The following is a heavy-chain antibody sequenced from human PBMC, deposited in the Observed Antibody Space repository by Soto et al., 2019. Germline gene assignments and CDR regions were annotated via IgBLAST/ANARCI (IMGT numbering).Heavy chain of an antibody. D-gene: IGHD4-17*01. CDR2: ISYDGSNK. J-gene: IGHJ4*02. CDR1: GFTFSSYA. V-gene: IGHV3-30-3*01. CDR3: ASSYGDYVHNFDY. Sequence: PXXSLRLSCAASGFTFSSYAMHWVPQAPGKGLEWVAVISYDGSNKYYADSVKGRFTISRDNSKNTLYLQMNSLRAEDTAVYYCASSYGDYVHNFDYWGQGTLVTVSS.